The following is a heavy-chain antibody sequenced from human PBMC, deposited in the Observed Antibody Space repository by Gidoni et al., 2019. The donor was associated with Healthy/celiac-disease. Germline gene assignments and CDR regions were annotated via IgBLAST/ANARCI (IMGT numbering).Heavy chain of an antibody. D-gene: IGHD5-18*01. V-gene: IGHV1-3*01. Sequence: QVQLVQSGAAVKTPGASVKVSCKASGYTFTSYAMHWVRQAPGQRLEWMGWINAGNGNTKYSQKFQGRVTITRDTSASTAYMELSSLRSEDTAVYYCARGPDTAMVYWGQGTLVTVSS. CDR3: ARGPDTAMVY. J-gene: IGHJ4*02. CDR2: INAGNGNT. CDR1: GYTFTSYA.